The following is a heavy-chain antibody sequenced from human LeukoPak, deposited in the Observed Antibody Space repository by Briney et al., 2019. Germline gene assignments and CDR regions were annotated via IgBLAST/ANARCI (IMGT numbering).Heavy chain of an antibody. CDR2: MNPNSGNT. J-gene: IGHJ3*02. D-gene: IGHD6-13*01. CDR3: ARVMSSWFDAFDI. Sequence: ASVKVSCKASGGTFSSYAISWVRQATGQGLEWMGWMNPNSGNTGYAQKFQGRVTITRNTSISTAYMELSSLRSEDTAVYYCARVMSSWFDAFDIWGQGTMVTVSS. V-gene: IGHV1-8*03. CDR1: GGTFSSYA.